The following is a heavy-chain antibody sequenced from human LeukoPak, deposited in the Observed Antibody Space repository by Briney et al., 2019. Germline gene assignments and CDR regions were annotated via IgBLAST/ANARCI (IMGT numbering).Heavy chain of an antibody. V-gene: IGHV1-18*04. CDR3: ARDSDYSGNGNGDWFDP. J-gene: IGHJ5*02. Sequence: GASVKVSCKASGFRFSSFGVSWVRQAPGQGLEWMGWISNYFGVTHYAEKFEDRVTMTVDTSTTTVYMELRSLKYDDTAIYYCARDSDYSGNGNGDWFDPWGQGTLVTVSS. CDR2: ISNYFGVT. CDR1: GFRFSSFG. D-gene: IGHD4-11*01.